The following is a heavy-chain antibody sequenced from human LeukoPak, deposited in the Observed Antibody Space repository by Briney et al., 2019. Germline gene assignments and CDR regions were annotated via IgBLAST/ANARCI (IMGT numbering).Heavy chain of an antibody. CDR2: INPNSGGT. D-gene: IGHD3-10*01. CDR1: GYTFTGYY. Sequence: GASVKVSCEASGYTFTGYYMHWVRQAPGQGPEWMGWINPNSGGTNYAQKFQGRVTMTRDTSISTAYMELSRLRSDDTAVYYCARAPGSGSYPFDYWGQGTLVTVSS. V-gene: IGHV1-2*02. CDR3: ARAPGSGSYPFDY. J-gene: IGHJ4*02.